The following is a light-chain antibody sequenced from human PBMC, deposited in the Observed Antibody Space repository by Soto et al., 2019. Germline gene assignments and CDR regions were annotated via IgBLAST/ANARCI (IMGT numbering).Light chain of an antibody. Sequence: SYELTQPLPVSVALGQTARITCGGNNIGSKNVHWYQQKPGQAPVLVIYRDSNRPSGIPERFSGSNSGNTATLTISRAQAGDEADYYCQVWDSSTEVFGGGTKVTVL. CDR2: RDS. CDR1: NIGSKN. CDR3: QVWDSSTEV. J-gene: IGLJ3*02. V-gene: IGLV3-9*01.